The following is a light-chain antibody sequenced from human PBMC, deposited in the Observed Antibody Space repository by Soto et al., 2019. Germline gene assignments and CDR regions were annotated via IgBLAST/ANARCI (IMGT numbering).Light chain of an antibody. CDR1: TSDVGGYNY. V-gene: IGLV2-14*01. J-gene: IGLJ1*01. CDR3: SSYTSTTPYV. Sequence: QSVLTQPASVSGSPGQSSTISCTRTTSDVGGYNYVSWYQQHPGKAPKLMIYDVNKRPSGVSNRFSGSKSGNTASLTISGLQAEDEADYYCSSYTSTTPYVFGTGTKVTVL. CDR2: DVN.